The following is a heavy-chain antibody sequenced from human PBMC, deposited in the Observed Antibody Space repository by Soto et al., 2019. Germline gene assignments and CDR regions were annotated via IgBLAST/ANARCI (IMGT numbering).Heavy chain of an antibody. CDR1: GGTFSSYA. Sequence: QVQLVQSGAEVKKPGSSVKVSCNASGGTFSSYAISWVRQAPGKGLEWMGGFIPIFGTANYAQKFQGRVTITADESTRTAYMELSSLRSEDTAVYYCARSGARPGDYYYGMDVWGQGTTVTVSS. CDR3: ARSGARPGDYYYGMDV. D-gene: IGHD3-10*01. J-gene: IGHJ6*02. V-gene: IGHV1-69*12. CDR2: FIPIFGTA.